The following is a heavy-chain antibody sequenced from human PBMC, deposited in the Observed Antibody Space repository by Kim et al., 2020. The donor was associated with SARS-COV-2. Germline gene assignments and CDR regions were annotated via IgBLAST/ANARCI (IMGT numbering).Heavy chain of an antibody. D-gene: IGHD3-10*01. V-gene: IGHV4-59*08. J-gene: IGHJ5*02. Sequence: SETLSLICTVSGGSISSYYWSWIRQPPGKGLEWIGYIYYSGSTNYNPSLKSRVTISVDTSKNQFSLKLSSVTAADTAVYYCARHVYYYGSSFSNWFDPWGQGTLVTVSS. CDR3: ARHVYYYGSSFSNWFDP. CDR2: IYYSGST. CDR1: GGSISSYY.